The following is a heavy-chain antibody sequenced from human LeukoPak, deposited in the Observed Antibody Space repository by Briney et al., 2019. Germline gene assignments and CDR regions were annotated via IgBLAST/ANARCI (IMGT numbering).Heavy chain of an antibody. CDR2: INHSGST. CDR1: GGSFSGYY. J-gene: IGHJ4*02. D-gene: IGHD6-6*01. CDR3: ARGRRVAARPFDY. V-gene: IGHV4-34*01. Sequence: PSETLSLTCAVYGGSFSGYYWSWIRQPPGKGLEWIGEINHSGSTNYNPSLKSRVTISVDTSKNQFSLKLSSVTAADTAVYYCARGRRVAARPFDYWGREPWSPSPQ.